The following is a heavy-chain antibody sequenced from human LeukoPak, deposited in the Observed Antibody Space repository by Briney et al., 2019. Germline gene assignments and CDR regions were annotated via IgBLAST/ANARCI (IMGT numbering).Heavy chain of an antibody. CDR1: GFTFGKYW. CDR2: IKLDGSEK. CDR3: ARDQYDTWSRRGNFDS. V-gene: IGHV3-7*03. Sequence: GGSLRLSCVASGFTFGKYWMSWVRQAPGKELEWVANIKLDGSEKNYVDSVKGRFTISRDNTKNSLYLQMNSLRAEDTAVFYCARDQYDTWSRRGNFDSWGQGTLVIVSS. D-gene: IGHD3-3*01. J-gene: IGHJ4*02.